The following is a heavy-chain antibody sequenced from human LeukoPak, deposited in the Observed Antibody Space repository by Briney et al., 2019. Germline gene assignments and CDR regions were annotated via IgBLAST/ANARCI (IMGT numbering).Heavy chain of an antibody. CDR1: GYTFTNYA. CDR3: ARDRGPPSDSSPGYFGMDV. D-gene: IGHD3-10*01. J-gene: IGHJ6*02. CDR2: INTNTGNP. V-gene: IGHV7-4-1*02. Sequence: ASVKVSCKASGYTFTNYAINWVRQAPGQGLEWMGWINTNTGNPTYAQGFTGRFVFSLDTSVGTAYLQISSLKAEDTAVYYCARDRGPPSDSSPGYFGMDVWGQGTTVTVSS.